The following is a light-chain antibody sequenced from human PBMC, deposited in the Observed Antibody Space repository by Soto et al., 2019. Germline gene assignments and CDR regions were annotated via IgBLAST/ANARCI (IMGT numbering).Light chain of an antibody. CDR2: AAS. J-gene: IGKJ1*01. Sequence: DIQMTQSPSSLSASVEDRVIITCRASQSISTHLNWYQQKPGKAPKLLIFAASSLQSGVPSGFSGSGSGTDFTLTISSLQPEDVATYYCQKYNSAPWTFGQGTKVDIK. V-gene: IGKV1-39*01. CDR3: QKYNSAPWT. CDR1: QSISTH.